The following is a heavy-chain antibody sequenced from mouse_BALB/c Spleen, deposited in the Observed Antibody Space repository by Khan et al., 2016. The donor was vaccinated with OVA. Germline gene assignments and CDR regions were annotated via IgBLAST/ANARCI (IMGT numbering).Heavy chain of an antibody. Sequence: EVQLQESGPGLVKPSQSLSLTCTVTGYSITSNYAWNWIRQFPGNKLEWMGYISYSGSTNYNPSLKSRISTTRDTSKNQFFLQLNSVTPEDTATYYCARGNYYGYAMDYWGQGTSITVSS. V-gene: IGHV3-2*02. CDR2: ISYSGST. CDR1: GYSITSNYA. J-gene: IGHJ4*01. CDR3: ARGNYYGYAMDY. D-gene: IGHD1-1*01.